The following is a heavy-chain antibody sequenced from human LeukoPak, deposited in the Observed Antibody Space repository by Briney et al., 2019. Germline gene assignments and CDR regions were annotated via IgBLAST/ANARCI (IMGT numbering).Heavy chain of an antibody. CDR2: IYTSGST. CDR3: ARGARAARPGGIFDY. J-gene: IGHJ4*02. Sequence: PSETLSLTCTVSGGSISSYYWSWIRQPAGKGLEWIGRIYTSGSTNYNPSLKSRVTMSVDTSKNQFSLKLSSVTAADTAVYYCARGARAARPGGIFDYWGQGILVTVSS. D-gene: IGHD6-6*01. CDR1: GGSISSYY. V-gene: IGHV4-4*07.